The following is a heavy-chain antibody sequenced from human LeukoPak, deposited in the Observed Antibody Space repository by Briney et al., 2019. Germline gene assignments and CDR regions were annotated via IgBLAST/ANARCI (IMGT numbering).Heavy chain of an antibody. D-gene: IGHD4-23*01. CDR1: GFTVSSNY. CDR2: IYSGGST. Sequence: SGGSLRLSCAASGFTVSSNYMSWVCQAPGKGLEWVSVIYSGGSTYYADSVKGRLTISRDNSKNTLYLQMNSLRAEDTAVYYCASLTVGGPVDYWGQGTLVTVSS. J-gene: IGHJ4*02. CDR3: ASLTVGGPVDY. V-gene: IGHV3-53*01.